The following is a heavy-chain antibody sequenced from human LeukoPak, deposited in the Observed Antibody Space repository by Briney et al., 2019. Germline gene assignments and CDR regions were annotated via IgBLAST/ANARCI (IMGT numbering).Heavy chain of an antibody. CDR2: IYYSGST. J-gene: IGHJ4*02. CDR1: GGSISSSSYY. D-gene: IGHD3-3*01. V-gene: IGHV4-39*01. CDR3: ARVVLYYDFWSGSDYYFDY. Sequence: PSETLSLTCTVSGGSISSSSYYWGWIRQPPGKGLEWIGSIYYSGSTYYNPSLKSRVTISVDTSKNQFSLKLSSVTAADTAVYYCARVVLYYDFWSGSDYYFDYWGQGTLVTVSS.